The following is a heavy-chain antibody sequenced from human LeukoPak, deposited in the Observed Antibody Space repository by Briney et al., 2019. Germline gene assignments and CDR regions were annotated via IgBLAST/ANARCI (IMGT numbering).Heavy chain of an antibody. CDR3: ARDKNSGECVSNSCYGVWPLDI. V-gene: IGHV1-69*05. CDR1: GGTFSINA. CDR2: IIPMSETP. D-gene: IGHD2-2*01. Sequence: SVKVSCKASGGTFSINAITWVRQAPGQGLEWMGGIIPMSETPKYTQKFKGRVTITTDESTNTAYMELSSLRSEDTAVYYCARDKNSGECVSNSCYGVWPLDIWGQGTMVTVSS. J-gene: IGHJ3*02.